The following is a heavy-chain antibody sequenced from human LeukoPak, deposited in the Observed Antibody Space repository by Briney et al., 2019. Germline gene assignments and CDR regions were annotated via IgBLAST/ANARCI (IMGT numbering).Heavy chain of an antibody. D-gene: IGHD4-17*01. CDR3: AKTVTTQAYYWYFDL. CDR2: IGGSGQNT. Sequence: GGSLRLSCAASGFTFSIYAMSWVRQAPGKGLEWVSAIGGSGQNTNYADSVKGRFTISRDNSRNTLYLDMNILRAEETAVYYCAKTVTTQAYYWYFDLWGRGTLVTVSS. V-gene: IGHV3-23*01. J-gene: IGHJ2*01. CDR1: GFTFSIYA.